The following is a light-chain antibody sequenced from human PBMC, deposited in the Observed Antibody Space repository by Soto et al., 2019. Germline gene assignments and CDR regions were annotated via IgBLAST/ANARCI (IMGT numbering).Light chain of an antibody. CDR2: EAS. CDR3: QQLYTLPFT. J-gene: IGKJ5*01. Sequence: DIQLTQSPSLLSASIGDRVTITCRASHDINTFLAWYQQKPGKAPKLLIYEASTLQSGVPSRFSGSGSGTEFTLTISGLLPEDFAAYHCQQLYTLPFTFGQGTRLEIK. CDR1: HDINTF. V-gene: IGKV1-9*01.